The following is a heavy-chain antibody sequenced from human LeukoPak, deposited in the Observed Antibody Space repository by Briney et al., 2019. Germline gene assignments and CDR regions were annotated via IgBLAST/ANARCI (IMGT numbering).Heavy chain of an antibody. CDR1: GFTFSSYS. CDR3: ARTENSGSYFNYFDY. D-gene: IGHD1-26*01. V-gene: IGHV3-21*01. J-gene: IGHJ4*02. Sequence: GGSLRLSCAASGFTFSSYSMNWVRQAPGKGLEWVSSISSSSSYIYYADSVKGRFTISRDNAKNSLYLQMNSLRAEDTAVYYCARTENSGSYFNYFDYWGQGTLVTVSS. CDR2: ISSSSSYI.